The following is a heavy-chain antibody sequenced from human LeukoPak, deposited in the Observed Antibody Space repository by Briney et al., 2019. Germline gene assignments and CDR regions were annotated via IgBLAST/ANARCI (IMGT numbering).Heavy chain of an antibody. Sequence: SETVSLTCTVSGGSLSGHYWSWIRQPPGKRLEWIGDVSYTGRPKLHPSLQSRVTISIDTSKSHFSLKLASVTSADTAVYSCARLLDNDISGDTDTFDVWGQGTTVIVSS. CDR3: ARLLDNDISGDTDTFDV. J-gene: IGHJ3*01. CDR1: GGSLSGHY. CDR2: VSYTGRP. D-gene: IGHD3-22*01. V-gene: IGHV4-59*11.